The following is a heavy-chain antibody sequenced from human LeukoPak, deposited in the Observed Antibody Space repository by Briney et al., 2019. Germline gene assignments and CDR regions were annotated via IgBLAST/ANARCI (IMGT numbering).Heavy chain of an antibody. CDR2: IYYSGST. CDR1: GGSISRYY. Sequence: SETLSLTCTVSGGSISRYYWSWIPQPPGKVLEWIGYIYYSGSTNYNPSLKSRVTISVDTSKNQFSLKLSSMTAPDTAVYYCARTSRELRGLDFDYWGQGTLVTVSS. D-gene: IGHD1-26*01. V-gene: IGHV4-59*01. CDR3: ARTSRELRGLDFDY. J-gene: IGHJ4*02.